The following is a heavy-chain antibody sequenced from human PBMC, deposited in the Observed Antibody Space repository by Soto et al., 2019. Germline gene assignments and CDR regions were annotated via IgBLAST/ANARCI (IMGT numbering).Heavy chain of an antibody. J-gene: IGHJ6*02. CDR2: ISGSGGST. Sequence: GESLKISCAASGFTFSSYAMSWVRQAPGKGLEWVSAISGSGGSTYYADSVKGRFTISRDNSKNTLYLQMNSLRAEDTAVYYCAKDLSMIVPTEGMDVWGQGTTVTVSS. D-gene: IGHD3-22*01. CDR3: AKDLSMIVPTEGMDV. V-gene: IGHV3-23*01. CDR1: GFTFSSYA.